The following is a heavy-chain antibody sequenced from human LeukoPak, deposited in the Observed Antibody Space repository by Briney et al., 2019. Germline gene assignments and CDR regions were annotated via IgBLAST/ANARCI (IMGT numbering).Heavy chain of an antibody. V-gene: IGHV3-23*01. CDR2: ISGSGGTT. D-gene: IGHD7-27*01. Sequence: PGGSLRHSCAASGFAFNTYGMSWVRQAPGKGLEWVSAISGSGGTTYYADSVKGRFTISRDNSKNTLYLQMSSLRAEDTALYYCAKDRTWGLDYWGQGTLVTVSS. J-gene: IGHJ4*02. CDR3: AKDRTWGLDY. CDR1: GFAFNTYG.